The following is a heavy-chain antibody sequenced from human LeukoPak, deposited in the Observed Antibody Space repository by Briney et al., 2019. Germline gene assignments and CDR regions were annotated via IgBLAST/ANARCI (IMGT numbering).Heavy chain of an antibody. CDR1: GYTFTGYY. V-gene: IGHV1-2*02. CDR3: ARAYLGYCSGGSCYFDY. J-gene: IGHJ4*02. Sequence: ASVKVSCKASGYTFTGYYMHWVRQAPGQGLEWMGWINPNGGGTNYAQKFQGRVTMTRDTSISTAYMELSRLRSDDTAVYYCARAYLGYCSGGSCYFDYWGQGTLVTVSS. D-gene: IGHD2-15*01. CDR2: INPNGGGT.